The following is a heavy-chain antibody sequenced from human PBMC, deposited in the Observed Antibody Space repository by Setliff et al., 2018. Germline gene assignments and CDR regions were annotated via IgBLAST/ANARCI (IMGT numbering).Heavy chain of an antibody. J-gene: IGHJ4*02. CDR2: ISVYRGNT. CDR1: GYTFSHSG. V-gene: IGHV1-18*01. CDR3: SRLVRYCSRTTCQTASGAEL. Sequence: ASVKVSCKASGYTFSHSGITWVRQAPGQGLEWMGWISVYRGNTNYAQKLQGRVTMTTDASTNTAYMELRGLTSDDTAVYYCSRLVRYCSRTTCQTASGAELWGQGTLVTAPQ. D-gene: IGHD2-2*01.